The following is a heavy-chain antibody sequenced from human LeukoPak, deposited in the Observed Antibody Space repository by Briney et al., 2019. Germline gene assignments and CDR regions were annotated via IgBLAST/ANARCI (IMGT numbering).Heavy chain of an antibody. J-gene: IGHJ5*02. Sequence: SETLSLTCTVSGGSISSSSYYWGWIRQPPGKGLEWIGSIYYSGSTYYNPSPKSRVTISVDTSKNQFSLKLSSVTAADPAVYYCARHEYSGSYYGLSWFDPWGQGTLVTVSS. D-gene: IGHD1-26*01. CDR3: ARHEYSGSYYGLSWFDP. CDR2: IYYSGST. CDR1: GGSISSSSYY. V-gene: IGHV4-39*01.